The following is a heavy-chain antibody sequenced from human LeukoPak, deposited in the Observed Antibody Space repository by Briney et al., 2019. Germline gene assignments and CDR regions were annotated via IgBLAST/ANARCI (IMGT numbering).Heavy chain of an antibody. CDR3: ARDRGRSGVDY. J-gene: IGHJ4*02. CDR1: GGSISSSDYY. V-gene: IGHV4-39*07. CDR2: IYYGGST. Sequence: SETLSLTCTVSGGSISSSDYYWGWIRQPPGKGLEWIGSIYYGGSTYYNPSLKSRVTISVDTSKNQFSLKLSSVTAADTAVYYCARDRGRSGVDYWGQGTLVTVSS. D-gene: IGHD6-25*01.